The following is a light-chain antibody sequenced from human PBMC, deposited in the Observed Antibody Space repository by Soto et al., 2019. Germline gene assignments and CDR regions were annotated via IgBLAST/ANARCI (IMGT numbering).Light chain of an antibody. CDR1: SSDVGGYNY. Sequence: QSVLTQPPSASGSPGQSVTISCTGSSSDVGGYNYVSWYQRYPGKAPKLVIYDVTKRPSGVPDRFSGSKSGNTASLTVSGLQAEDEAHYYCSSYAGSNNYVFGSGTKLTVL. J-gene: IGLJ1*01. V-gene: IGLV2-8*01. CDR2: DVT. CDR3: SSYAGSNNYV.